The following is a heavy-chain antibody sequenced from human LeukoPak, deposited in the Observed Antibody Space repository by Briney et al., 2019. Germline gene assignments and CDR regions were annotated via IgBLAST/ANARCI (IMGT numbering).Heavy chain of an antibody. Sequence: GGSLRLSCAASGFAFSTNCMTWVRQAPGKGLEWVSTIYSGGTTYYADSVMGRFTISRHNSRNTLYLQMNSLRAEDTAVYYCARVDTVMAYYFDPWGQGTLVTVSS. V-gene: IGHV3-53*04. CDR1: GFAFSTNC. CDR2: IYSGGTT. J-gene: IGHJ5*02. D-gene: IGHD5-18*01. CDR3: ARVDTVMAYYFDP.